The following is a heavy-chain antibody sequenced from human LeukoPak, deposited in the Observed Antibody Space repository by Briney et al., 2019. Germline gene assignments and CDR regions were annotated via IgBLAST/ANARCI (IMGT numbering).Heavy chain of an antibody. Sequence: SETLSLTCTVSGGSISSYYWSWIRQPPGKGLEWIGEINHSGSTNYNPSLKSRVTISVDTSKNQFSLKLSSVTAADTAVYYCASITVLTPGGDAFDIWGQGTMVTVSS. CDR3: ASITVLTPGGDAFDI. CDR2: INHSGST. V-gene: IGHV4-34*01. CDR1: GGSISSYY. J-gene: IGHJ3*02. D-gene: IGHD4-23*01.